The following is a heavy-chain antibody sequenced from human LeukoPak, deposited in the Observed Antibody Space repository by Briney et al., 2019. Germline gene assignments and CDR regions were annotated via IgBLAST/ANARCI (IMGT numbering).Heavy chain of an antibody. D-gene: IGHD3-22*01. V-gene: IGHV3-21*01. CDR3: ARGKTYYYDSSGYPLDY. CDR2: ISSSSSYI. Sequence: PGGSLRLSCAASGFTFSSYSMNWVRQAPGKGLEWVSSISSSSSYIYYADSVKGRLTISRDNAKNSLYLQMNSLRAEDTAVYYCARGKTYYYDSSGYPLDYRGQGTLVTVSS. CDR1: GFTFSSYS. J-gene: IGHJ4*02.